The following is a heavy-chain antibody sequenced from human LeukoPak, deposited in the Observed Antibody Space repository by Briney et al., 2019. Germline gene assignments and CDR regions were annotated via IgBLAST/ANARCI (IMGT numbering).Heavy chain of an antibody. J-gene: IGHJ4*02. V-gene: IGHV4-59*08. CDR1: GGSIRSYY. CDR3: ARHSGDCSGSICYDH. D-gene: IGHD2-15*01. Sequence: SETLSLTCTVSGGSIRSYYRSWIRQPPGKGLEWMGYIYSSGSTFYNPSLKSRVTISVDTSKNQFSLELNSVTAADTAVYYCARHSGDCSGSICYDHWGQGTLVTVSS. CDR2: IYSSGST.